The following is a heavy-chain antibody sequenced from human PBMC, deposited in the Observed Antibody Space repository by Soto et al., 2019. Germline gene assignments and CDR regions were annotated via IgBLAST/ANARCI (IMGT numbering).Heavy chain of an antibody. V-gene: IGHV4-39*01. CDR3: ARPYCSSTSCPPDGMDV. D-gene: IGHD2-2*01. Sequence: SDTLSLTCTVSGGSISSSSYYWGWIRQPTGKGLEWIGSIYYSGSTYYNPSLKSRVTISVDTSKNQFTLKLSSVTAADTAEYYCARPYCSSTSCPPDGMDVWGQGTTVTVS. CDR2: IYYSGST. CDR1: GGSISSSSYY. J-gene: IGHJ6*02.